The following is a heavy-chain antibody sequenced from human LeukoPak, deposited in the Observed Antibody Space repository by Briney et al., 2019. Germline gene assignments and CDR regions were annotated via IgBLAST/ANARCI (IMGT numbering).Heavy chain of an antibody. CDR2: VDPEDGET. Sequence: ASVKISCKVSGHTFTDYYMHWVQQAPGKGLEWMGLVDPEDGETIYAEKFQGRVTITADTSTDTAYMERSSLRSEDTAVYYCAARGSSSSGFGYMDVWGKGTTVTVSS. J-gene: IGHJ6*03. CDR3: AARGSSSSGFGYMDV. V-gene: IGHV1-69-2*01. CDR1: GHTFTDYY. D-gene: IGHD6-6*01.